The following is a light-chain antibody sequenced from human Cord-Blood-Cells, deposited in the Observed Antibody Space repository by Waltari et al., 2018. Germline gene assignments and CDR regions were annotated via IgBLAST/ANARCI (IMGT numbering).Light chain of an antibody. Sequence: QSALTQPASVSGSPGQSITISCTGTSSDVGGYNYVSWYQQHPGKAPKLMIYDVSKRPSGVSNRFSGSKCGTTASLTISGLQAEDEADYYCSSYTSSSTWVFGGGTKLTVL. CDR1: SSDVGGYNY. CDR2: DVS. V-gene: IGLV2-14*01. J-gene: IGLJ3*02. CDR3: SSYTSSSTWV.